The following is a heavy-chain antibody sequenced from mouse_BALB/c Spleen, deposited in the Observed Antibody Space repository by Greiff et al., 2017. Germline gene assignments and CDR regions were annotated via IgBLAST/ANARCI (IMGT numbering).Heavy chain of an antibody. J-gene: IGHJ2*01. CDR3: ARAGSSPFDY. V-gene: IGHV1S137*01. CDR1: GYTFTDYA. CDR2: ISTYYGDA. D-gene: IGHD1-1*01. Sequence: QVQLQQSGAELVRPGVSVKISCKGSGYTFTDYAMHWVKQSHAKSLEWIGVISTYYGDASYNQKFKGKATMTVDKSSSTAYMELARLTSEDSAIYYCARAGSSPFDYWGQGTTLTVSS.